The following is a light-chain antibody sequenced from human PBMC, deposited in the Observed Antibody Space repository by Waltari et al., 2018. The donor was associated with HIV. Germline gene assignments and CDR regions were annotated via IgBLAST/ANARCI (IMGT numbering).Light chain of an antibody. J-gene: IGLJ3*02. CDR1: KLGDKY. CDR2: QDS. Sequence: SYELTQPPSVSVSPGQTASITCSGDKLGDKYACLYQQKPGQSPVLVIYQDSKRPSGIPERFSGSNAGNTATLTISGTQAMDEADYYCQAWDSSTATFGGGTKLTVL. V-gene: IGLV3-1*01. CDR3: QAWDSSTAT.